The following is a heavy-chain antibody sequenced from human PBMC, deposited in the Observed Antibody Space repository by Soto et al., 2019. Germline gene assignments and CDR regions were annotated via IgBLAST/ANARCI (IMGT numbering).Heavy chain of an antibody. CDR3: AADGRWDSILGPRFDP. CDR1: GFTFTSSA. Sequence: ASVKVSCKASGFTFTSSAVQWVRQARGQRLEWIGWIVVGSGNTNYAQKFQERVTITRDMSTSTAYMELSSLRSEDTAVYYCAADGRWDSILGPRFDPWGQGTLVTVSS. D-gene: IGHD2-21*01. J-gene: IGHJ5*02. CDR2: IVVGSGNT. V-gene: IGHV1-58*01.